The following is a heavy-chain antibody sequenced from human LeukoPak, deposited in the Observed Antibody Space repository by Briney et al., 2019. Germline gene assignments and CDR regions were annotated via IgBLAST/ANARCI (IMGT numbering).Heavy chain of an antibody. CDR3: ATGAGCGY. Sequence: PGGSLRLSCAASGFTFSSYWMTWVRQAPGKGLEWVANIKQDGSERNYADSVKGRFTISRDNAKNSLYLQMNTLRDEDTAVYYCATGAGCGYWGQGTLVTVSS. CDR2: IKQDGSER. J-gene: IGHJ4*02. V-gene: IGHV3-7*03. CDR1: GFTFSSYW. D-gene: IGHD6-19*01.